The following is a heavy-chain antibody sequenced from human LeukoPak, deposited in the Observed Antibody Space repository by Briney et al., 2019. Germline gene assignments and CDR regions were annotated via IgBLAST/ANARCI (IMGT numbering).Heavy chain of an antibody. CDR1: GGSISNYY. CDR3: ARRYTASPGERFDY. CDR2: IYYSGST. Sequence: SETLSLTCTVSGGSISNYYWTWIRQPPGKGLEWIGYIYYSGSTNYNPSLSSRVTISLDTSKNQFSLMLRSLTAADTAVYYCARRYTASPGERFDYWGQGTLSPSPQ. J-gene: IGHJ4*02. D-gene: IGHD2-2*02. V-gene: IGHV4-59*08.